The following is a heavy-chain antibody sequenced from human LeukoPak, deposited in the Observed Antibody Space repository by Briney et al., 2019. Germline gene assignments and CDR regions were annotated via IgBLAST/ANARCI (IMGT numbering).Heavy chain of an antibody. CDR1: GFTFSSYR. CDR2: ISSSSSYI. V-gene: IGHV3-21*04. J-gene: IGHJ4*02. CDR3: AKDILNYYDSSGTTYDY. D-gene: IGHD3-22*01. Sequence: GGSLRLSCAASGFTFSSYRMNWVRQAPGKGLEWVSSISSSSSYIYYADSVKGRFTISRDNAKNSPYLQMNSLRAEDTALYYCAKDILNYYDSSGTTYDYWGQGTLVTVSS.